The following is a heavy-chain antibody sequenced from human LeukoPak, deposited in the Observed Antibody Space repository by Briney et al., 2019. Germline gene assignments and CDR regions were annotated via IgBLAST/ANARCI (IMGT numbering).Heavy chain of an antibody. Sequence: GGSLRLSCAASGFTFSSYAMHWVRQAPGKGLEYVSGISTNGGSTYYANSVKGRFTISRDNSKNTLYLQMNSLRAEDTAVYYCAKDEALTTEHAFDIWGQGTMVTVSS. V-gene: IGHV3-64*01. CDR1: GFTFSSYA. J-gene: IGHJ3*02. CDR2: ISTNGGST. D-gene: IGHD4-17*01. CDR3: AKDEALTTEHAFDI.